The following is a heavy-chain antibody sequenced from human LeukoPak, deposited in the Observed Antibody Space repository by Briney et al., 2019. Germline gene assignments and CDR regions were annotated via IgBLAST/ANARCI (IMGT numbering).Heavy chain of an antibody. V-gene: IGHV1-69*13. CDR3: ARDGPSLTGTTHGMDV. D-gene: IGHD1-7*01. Sequence: GASVKVSCKASGYTFTSYYMHWVRQAPGQGLEWMGGIIPIFGTANYAQKFQGRVTITADESTSTAYMELSSLRSEDTAVYYCARDGPSLTGTTHGMDVWGQGTTVTVSS. CDR2: IIPIFGTA. CDR1: GYTFTSYY. J-gene: IGHJ6*02.